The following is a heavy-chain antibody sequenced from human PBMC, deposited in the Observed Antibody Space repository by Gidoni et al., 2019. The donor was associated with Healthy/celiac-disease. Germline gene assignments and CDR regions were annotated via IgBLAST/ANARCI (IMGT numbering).Heavy chain of an antibody. CDR3: APLGSNYEVNY. D-gene: IGHD4-4*01. J-gene: IGHJ4*02. CDR2: INPNSGGT. V-gene: IGHV1-2*02. Sequence: GWINPNSGGTNYAQKFQGRVTMTRDTSISTAYMELSRLRSDDTAVYYCAPLGSNYEVNYWGQGTLVTVSS.